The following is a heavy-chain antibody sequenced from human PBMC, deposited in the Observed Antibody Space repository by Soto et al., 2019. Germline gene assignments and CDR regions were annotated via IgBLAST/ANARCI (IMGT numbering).Heavy chain of an antibody. V-gene: IGHV4-59*08. J-gene: IGHJ3*02. D-gene: IGHD3-16*01. Sequence: SETLSPTCIRSGRSISIYCWSWIRQPQGKGLEWIGYIYYSGITNYNPSLKSRVTISVDTSKNQFSLKLSSVTAADTAVYYCARCYGWPFDIWGQGTMVTVS. CDR3: ARCYGWPFDI. CDR1: GRSISIYC. CDR2: IYYSGIT.